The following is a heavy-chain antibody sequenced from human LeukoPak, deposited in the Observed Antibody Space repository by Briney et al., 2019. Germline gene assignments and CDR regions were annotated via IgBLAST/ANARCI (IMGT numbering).Heavy chain of an antibody. D-gene: IGHD6-19*01. CDR3: ARLEDDSSGWYRWFDP. CDR1: GGTFSSYA. CDR2: IIPILGIA. V-gene: IGHV1-69*04. J-gene: IGHJ5*02. Sequence: ASVKVSCKASGGTFSSYAISWVRQAPGQGLEWMGRIIPILGIANYEQKFQGRVTITADKSTSTAYMELSSLRSEDTAVYYCARLEDDSSGWYRWFDPWGQGTLVTVSS.